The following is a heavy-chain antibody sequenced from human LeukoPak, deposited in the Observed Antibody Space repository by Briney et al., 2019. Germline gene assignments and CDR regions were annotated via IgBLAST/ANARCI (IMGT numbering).Heavy chain of an antibody. CDR1: GFTFSDFF. Sequence: GGSLRLSCVASGFTFSDFFMSWIRQAPGKGLEWISFISYRADTPYYADSVKGRFTISRDNAKNSVFLQMNGLRVEDTAVYYCASGYRSGYHYWGQGTLVSVSS. CDR3: ASGYRSGYHY. V-gene: IGHV3-11*01. J-gene: IGHJ4*02. D-gene: IGHD2-8*02. CDR2: ISYRADTP.